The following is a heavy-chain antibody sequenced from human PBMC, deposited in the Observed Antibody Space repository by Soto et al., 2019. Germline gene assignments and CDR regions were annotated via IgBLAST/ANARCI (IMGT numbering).Heavy chain of an antibody. V-gene: IGHV4-38-2*02. CDR2: MYPTGST. CDR3: ARAPILVGETTYENYFDY. CDR1: RYSIGSGCA. J-gene: IGHJ4*02. Sequence: SAPPSPTSSVPRYSIGSGCAWGCIRQTPGKQLEWIGSMYPTGSTYYNPSLKSRVTISVDTSKNQFSLKLTSVTAADTAVYYCARAPILVGETTYENYFDYWGQGTLVNDAS. D-gene: IGHD2-21*01.